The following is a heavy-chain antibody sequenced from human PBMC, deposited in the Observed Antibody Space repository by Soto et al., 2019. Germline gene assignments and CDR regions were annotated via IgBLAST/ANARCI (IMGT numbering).Heavy chain of an antibody. CDR1: GGSISSSSYY. CDR2: IYYSGST. V-gene: IGHV4-39*01. J-gene: IGHJ3*02. CDR3: ARHGEETYYDFWSGYCAFDI. D-gene: IGHD3-3*01. Sequence: QLQLQESGPGLVKPSETLSLTCTVSGGSISSSSYYWGWIRQPPGKGLEWIGSIYYSGSTYYNPSLKSRVTISVDTSKNQFSLKLSSVTAADTAVYYCARHGEETYYDFWSGYCAFDIWGQGTMVTVSS.